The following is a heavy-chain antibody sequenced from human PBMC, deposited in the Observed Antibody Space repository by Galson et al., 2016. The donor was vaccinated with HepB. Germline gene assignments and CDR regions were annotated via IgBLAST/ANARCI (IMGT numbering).Heavy chain of an antibody. V-gene: IGHV4-59*01. CDR2: IYYSGST. D-gene: IGHD1-26*01. J-gene: IGHJ6*02. CDR1: GSSISCYY. Sequence: ALLSPTCTAAGSSISCYYRSVSRQPPGKRLGWIGFIYYSGSTNYNPPLKSRVTISVDNSKNQFSLKLTTVTTADTAVYYCARTPSRGGMDVWGQGTTVTVSS. CDR3: ARTPSRGGMDV.